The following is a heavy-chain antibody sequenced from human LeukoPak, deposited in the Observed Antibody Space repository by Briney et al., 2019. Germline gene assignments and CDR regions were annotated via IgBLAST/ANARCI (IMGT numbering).Heavy chain of an antibody. V-gene: IGHV3-30*03. CDR3: ASPYGF. Sequence: GGSLRLSCAASAFTFSSYGMHWVRQAPGKGLEWVAVISYDGTNKYYADSLKGRFTISRDNSKNTLSLQMDSLRPEDTAVYYCASPYGFWGQGTLVTVSS. CDR2: ISYDGTNK. D-gene: IGHD3-10*01. J-gene: IGHJ4*02. CDR1: AFTFSSYG.